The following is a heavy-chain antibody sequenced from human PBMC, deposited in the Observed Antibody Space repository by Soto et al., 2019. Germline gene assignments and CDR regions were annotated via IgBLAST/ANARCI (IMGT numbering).Heavy chain of an antibody. CDR2: ISSSSSYI. CDR3: AXFGVVVVAAIPFDAFDI. D-gene: IGHD2-15*01. V-gene: IGHV3-21*01. CDR1: GFTFSSYS. J-gene: IGHJ3*02. Sequence: PGGSLRLSCAASGFTFSSYSMNWVRQAPGKGLEWVSSISSSSSYIYYADSVKGRFTISRDNAKNSLYLQMNSLRAEDTAVYYCAXFGVVVVAAIPFDAFDIWGQGTMVTVSS.